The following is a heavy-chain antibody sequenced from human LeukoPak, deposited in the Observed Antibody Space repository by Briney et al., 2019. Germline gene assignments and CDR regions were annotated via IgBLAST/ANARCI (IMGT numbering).Heavy chain of an antibody. Sequence: GGSLRLSCAASGFTFSDYYMSWIRQAPGKGLEWLSYISSSGSTIYYADSVRGRFTISRDNAKNSLYLQMNSLRAEDTVVYYCATIGEAAHPFDYWGQGTLVTVSS. CDR1: GFTFSDYY. J-gene: IGHJ4*02. V-gene: IGHV3-11*04. D-gene: IGHD2-21*01. CDR2: ISSSGSTI. CDR3: ATIGEAAHPFDY.